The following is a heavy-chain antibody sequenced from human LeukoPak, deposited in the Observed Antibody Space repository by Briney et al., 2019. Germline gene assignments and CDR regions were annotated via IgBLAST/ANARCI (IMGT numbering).Heavy chain of an antibody. CDR2: IFHSGST. V-gene: IGHV4-59*01. CDR1: GGSISSYN. Sequence: SETLSLTCTVSGGSISSYNWSWIRQPPGKGLERIGYIFHSGSTNYNPSLKSRVTISVDTSKNQFSLKVSSVTAADTAVYYCARRYYDSSGYYYFDYWGQGTLVTVSS. D-gene: IGHD3-22*01. J-gene: IGHJ4*02. CDR3: ARRYYDSSGYYYFDY.